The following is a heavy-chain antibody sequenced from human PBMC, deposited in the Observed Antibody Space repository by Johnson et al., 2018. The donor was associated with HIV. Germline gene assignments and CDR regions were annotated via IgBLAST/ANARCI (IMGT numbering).Heavy chain of an antibody. V-gene: IGHV3-15*01. J-gene: IGHJ3*02. Sequence: VQLVESGGGLVKPGGSLRLSCAASGFTFSNAWMSWVRQAPGKGLEWVGRIKSKTDGGTTDYAAPVKGRFTISRDDSKNTLYLQMNSLNTEDTALYYCTTLGYCSGGSCYSGRGFDIWGQGTMVTVSS. CDR3: TTLGYCSGGSCYSGRGFDI. CDR2: IKSKTDGGTT. CDR1: GFTFSNAW. D-gene: IGHD2-15*01.